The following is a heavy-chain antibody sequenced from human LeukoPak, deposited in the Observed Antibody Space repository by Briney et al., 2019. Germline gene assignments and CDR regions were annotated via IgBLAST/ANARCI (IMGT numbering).Heavy chain of an antibody. CDR1: GFTFGDYA. Sequence: PGGSLRLSCTASGFTFGDYAMSWVRQAPGKGLEWVGFIRSKAYGGTTEYAASVKGRFTISRDDSKSIAYLQMNSLKTEDTAVYYCTREKTLRGYSGYDSDYGMDVWGQGTTVTVYS. V-gene: IGHV3-49*04. J-gene: IGHJ6*02. CDR2: IRSKAYGGTT. CDR3: TREKTLRGYSGYDSDYGMDV. D-gene: IGHD5-12*01.